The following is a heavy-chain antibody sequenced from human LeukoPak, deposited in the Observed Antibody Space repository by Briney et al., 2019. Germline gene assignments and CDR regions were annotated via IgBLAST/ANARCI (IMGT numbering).Heavy chain of an antibody. CDR1: GYTFTTYY. Sequence: RASVKVSCKASGYTFTTYYVHWVRQAPGQGLEWMGIINPSGGSTTYAQKFRGRLTMTRDTPTSTVYMELSSLRSEDTAVYYCARDNVLGGSFYGSGGGLYDWGQGTLVTVSS. V-gene: IGHV1-46*01. CDR3: ARDNVLGGSFYGSGGGLYD. J-gene: IGHJ4*02. D-gene: IGHD3-10*01. CDR2: INPSGGST.